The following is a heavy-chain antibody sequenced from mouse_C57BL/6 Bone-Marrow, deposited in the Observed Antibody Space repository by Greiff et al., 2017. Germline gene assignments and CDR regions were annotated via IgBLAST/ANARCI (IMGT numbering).Heavy chain of an antibody. J-gene: IGHJ2*01. CDR1: GFNIKDDY. CDR3: ATSSSGYDYDY. D-gene: IGHD3-2*02. CDR2: IDPENGDT. Sequence: VHVKQPGAELVRPGASVKLSCTASGFNIKDDYMHWVKQRPEQGLEWIGWIDPENGDTEYASKFQGKATITADTSANPAYLQLSSLTSEDTAVYYCATSSSGYDYDYWGQGTTLTVAS. V-gene: IGHV14-4*01.